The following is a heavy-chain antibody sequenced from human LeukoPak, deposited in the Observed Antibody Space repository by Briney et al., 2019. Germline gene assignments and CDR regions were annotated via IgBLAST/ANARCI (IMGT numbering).Heavy chain of an antibody. CDR2: ISSSSSYI. J-gene: IGHJ4*02. D-gene: IGHD4-17*01. CDR3: ARDSLAPHGATEH. Sequence: GGSLRLSCAASGFTFDDYAMHWVRQAPGKGLEWVSSISSSSSYIYYADSVKGRFTISRDNAKNSLYLQMNSLRAEDTAVYYCARDSLAPHGATEHWGQGTLVTVSS. CDR1: GFTFDDYA. V-gene: IGHV3-21*01.